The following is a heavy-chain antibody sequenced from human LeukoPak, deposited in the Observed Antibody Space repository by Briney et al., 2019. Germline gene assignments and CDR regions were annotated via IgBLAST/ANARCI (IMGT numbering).Heavy chain of an antibody. J-gene: IGHJ4*02. CDR1: GGSISTYY. V-gene: IGHV4-59*01. D-gene: IGHD6-13*01. CDR2: IHHSENT. Sequence: SETLSLTCTVSGGSISTYYWSWIRQPPGKGLERIGYIHHSENTNYTRSLKSRATISVDTSKNQFSLKLSSVTAADTAVYYCARENCNSWYLDDWGQGTLVTVSS. CDR3: ARENCNSWYLDD.